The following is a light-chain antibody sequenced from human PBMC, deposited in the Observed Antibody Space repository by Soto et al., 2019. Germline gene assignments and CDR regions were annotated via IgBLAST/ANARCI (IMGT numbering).Light chain of an antibody. V-gene: IGKV1-12*01. CDR2: VAS. CDR1: QGINNW. Sequence: DIQMTQSPSSVSASVGDGVTITCRASQGINNWLAWYQQKPGKAPKLLIYVASSLQGGVPSRFSGSGSGTDFTLTIGSLQPDDFATYYCQQSYSTPITFGQGTRLEIK. J-gene: IGKJ5*01. CDR3: QQSYSTPIT.